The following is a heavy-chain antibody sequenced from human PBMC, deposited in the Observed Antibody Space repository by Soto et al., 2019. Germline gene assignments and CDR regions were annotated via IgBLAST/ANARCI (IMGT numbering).Heavy chain of an antibody. Sequence: EVQLLESGGGLVQPGGSLRLSCAASGFTFSSYAMSWVRQAPGKGLEWVSAISGSGGSTYYADSVKGRFTISRDNYKNTLYLQMNSLRAEDTAVYYCLMGYCSSTSCPHYFDYWGQGTLVTVSS. CDR1: GFTFSSYA. D-gene: IGHD2-2*01. J-gene: IGHJ4*02. CDR3: LMGYCSSTSCPHYFDY. V-gene: IGHV3-23*01. CDR2: ISGSGGST.